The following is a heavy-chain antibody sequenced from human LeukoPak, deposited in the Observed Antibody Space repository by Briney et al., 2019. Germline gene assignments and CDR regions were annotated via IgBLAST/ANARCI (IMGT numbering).Heavy chain of an antibody. Sequence: GGSLRLSCAASGFTFSNYWMSWVRQAPGKGLEWVANIKQDESERYYVDSVKGRFTISRDNAKNSLYLQMNSLRAEDTAVYYCARDKIVGATFLDYWGQGTLVTVSS. CDR3: ARDKIVGATFLDY. D-gene: IGHD1-26*01. J-gene: IGHJ4*02. CDR2: IKQDESER. V-gene: IGHV3-7*01. CDR1: GFTFSNYW.